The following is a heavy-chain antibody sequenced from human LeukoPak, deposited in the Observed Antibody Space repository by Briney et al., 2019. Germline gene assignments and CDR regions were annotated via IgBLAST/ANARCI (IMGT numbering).Heavy chain of an antibody. J-gene: IGHJ3*02. CDR1: GFTFSDYY. Sequence: GGPLRLSCAVSGFTFSDYYMSWIRQAPGKGLEWVSYISSSGSTIYYADSVKGRFTISRDNAKNSLYLQMNSLRAEDTAVYYCARLSSGYYHDAFDIWGQGTLVTVSS. CDR3: ARLSSGYYHDAFDI. CDR2: ISSSGSTI. V-gene: IGHV3-11*04. D-gene: IGHD3-22*01.